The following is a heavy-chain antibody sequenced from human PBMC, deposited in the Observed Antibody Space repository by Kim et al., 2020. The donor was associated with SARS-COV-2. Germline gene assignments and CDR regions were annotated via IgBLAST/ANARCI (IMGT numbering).Heavy chain of an antibody. CDR1: GGSISSSSYY. D-gene: IGHD2-21*01. Sequence: SETLSLTCTVSGGSISSSSYYWGWIRQPPGKGLEWIGSIYYSGSTYYNPSLKSRVTISVDTSKNQFSLKLSSVTAADTAVYYCAREVDSPGGDYYYGMDVWGQGTTVTVSS. V-gene: IGHV4-39*07. CDR2: IYYSGST. CDR3: AREVDSPGGDYYYGMDV. J-gene: IGHJ6*02.